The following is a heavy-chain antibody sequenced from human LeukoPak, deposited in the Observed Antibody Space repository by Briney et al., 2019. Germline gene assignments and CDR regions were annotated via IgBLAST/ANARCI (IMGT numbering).Heavy chain of an antibody. Sequence: PGGSLRLSCAASGFTFSSYAMSWVRQAPGKGLEWVSAISGSGGSTYYADSVKGRFTISRDNSKNTLYLQMNSLRAEDTAVYYCAKGYDILTGYYIPDRFDYWGQGTLVTVSS. CDR3: AKGYDILTGYYIPDRFDY. J-gene: IGHJ4*02. D-gene: IGHD3-9*01. CDR2: ISGSGGST. CDR1: GFTFSSYA. V-gene: IGHV3-23*01.